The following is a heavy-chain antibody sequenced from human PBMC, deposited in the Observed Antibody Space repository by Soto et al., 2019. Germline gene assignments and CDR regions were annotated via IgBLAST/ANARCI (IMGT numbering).Heavy chain of an antibody. CDR3: ARASTGDYYYYYGMDV. CDR2: ISSSSSTI. Sequence: PGGSLRLSCAASGFTFSSYGMNWVRQAPGKGLEWVSYISSSSSTIYYADSVKGRFTVSRDNDKKSLYLQMNSLRDEDTAVYYCARASTGDYYYYYGMDVWGQGTTVTVSS. J-gene: IGHJ6*02. CDR1: GFTFSSYG. V-gene: IGHV3-48*02.